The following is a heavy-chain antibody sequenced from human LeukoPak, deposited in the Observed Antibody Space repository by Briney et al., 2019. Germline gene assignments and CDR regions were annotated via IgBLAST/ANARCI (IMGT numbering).Heavy chain of an antibody. V-gene: IGHV3-30*02. J-gene: IGHJ6*04. CDR3: ARNRLRATATDMDV. CDR1: GFTFSNYG. D-gene: IGHD2-15*01. CDR2: IEYDGTNI. Sequence: RSGGSLRLSCAASGFTFSNYGMHWVRQAPGKGLEWVAFIEYDGTNIHFADSVRGRFTISRDNSEDTLYLQIITLRAVDTAVYYCARNRLRATATDMDVWGKGTTVTVSS.